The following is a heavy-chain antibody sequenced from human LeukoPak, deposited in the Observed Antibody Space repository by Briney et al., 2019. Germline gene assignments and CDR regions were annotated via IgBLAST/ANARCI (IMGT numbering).Heavy chain of an antibody. CDR3: VKDLAVAATPILDY. V-gene: IGHV3-64D*06. J-gene: IGHJ4*02. CDR2: ISSNGGSA. Sequence: GGSLRLSCSASGFTFSSYAMHWVRQAPGKGLEYVSAISSNGGSAYYADSVKGRFTISRDNSKNTLYLQMSSLRAEDTAVYYCVKDLAVAATPILDYWGQGTLVTVSS. D-gene: IGHD2-15*01. CDR1: GFTFSSYA.